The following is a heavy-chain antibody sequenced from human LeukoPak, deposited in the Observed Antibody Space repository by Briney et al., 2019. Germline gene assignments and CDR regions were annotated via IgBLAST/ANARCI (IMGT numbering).Heavy chain of an antibody. CDR1: GFTFSTYW. J-gene: IGHJ4*02. CDR3: AREGVVIDH. D-gene: IGHD3-3*01. Sequence: GESLTLSCAASGFTFSTYWMDWVRQAPGKGLVWVSRINTAGSTTTYADSVKGRFTISRDNAKNTLYLQLNSLSVEVTAVYYCAREGVVIDHWGQRTLVTVS. CDR2: INTAGSTT. V-gene: IGHV3-74*01.